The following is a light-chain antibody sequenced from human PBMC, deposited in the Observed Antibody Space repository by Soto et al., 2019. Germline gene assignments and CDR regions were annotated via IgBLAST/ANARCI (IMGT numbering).Light chain of an antibody. V-gene: IGKV1-27*01. CDR2: GAS. Sequence: DIQMTQSPSSLSASVGDRVTITCRANQDISYYLAWYHQKQGKVPKLLIYGASTLQSGVPSRFSGSGSGTDFTLTISSLQPEAIATYYCQKYHSAPRTFGQWTTVEIK. CDR1: QDISYY. CDR3: QKYHSAPRT. J-gene: IGKJ1*01.